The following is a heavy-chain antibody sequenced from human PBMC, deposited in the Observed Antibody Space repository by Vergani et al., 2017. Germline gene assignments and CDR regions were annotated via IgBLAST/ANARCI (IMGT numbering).Heavy chain of an antibody. D-gene: IGHD2-15*01. Sequence: EVQLVQSGAEVKKPGESLRISCKGSGYSFTSYWISWVRQMPGKGLEWMGRIDPSDSYTNYSPSFQGHVTISADKSISTAYLQWSSLKASDTAMYYCARRQYCSGGSCYRALPDYWGQGTLVTVSS. CDR3: ARRQYCSGGSCYRALPDY. CDR2: IDPSDSYT. CDR1: GYSFTSYW. J-gene: IGHJ4*02. V-gene: IGHV5-10-1*01.